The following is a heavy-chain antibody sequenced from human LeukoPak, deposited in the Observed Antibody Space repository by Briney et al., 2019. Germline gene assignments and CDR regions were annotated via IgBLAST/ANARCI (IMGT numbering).Heavy chain of an antibody. D-gene: IGHD6-19*01. CDR2: ISYDGTNK. CDR1: GFTFSSYG. Sequence: GGSLRLSCAASGFTFSSYGMHWVRQAPGKGLEWVAVISYDGTNKFYADSVKGRFTISRDTSKNTLYLQMNSLRAEDTAVYYCASVFGIAVAGTARWGQGTLVTVSS. CDR3: ASVFGIAVAGTAR. J-gene: IGHJ4*02. V-gene: IGHV3-30*03.